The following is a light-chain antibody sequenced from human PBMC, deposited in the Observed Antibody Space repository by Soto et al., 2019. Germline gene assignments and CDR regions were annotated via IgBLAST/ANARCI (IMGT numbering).Light chain of an antibody. V-gene: IGKV3D-20*01. CDR1: QSVSRNY. Sequence: EIVLTQSPATLSSSPGERATLSCGASQSVSRNYLAWYQQRPGLAPRLLIYDASSRATGIPDRFSGSGSGTDFTLTISRLEPEDFAVYYCQQYGSSPRTFGRGTKVEIK. CDR3: QQYGSSPRT. J-gene: IGKJ1*01. CDR2: DAS.